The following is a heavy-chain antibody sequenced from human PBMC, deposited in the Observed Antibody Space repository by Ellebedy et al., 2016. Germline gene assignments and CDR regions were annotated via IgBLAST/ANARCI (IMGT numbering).Heavy chain of an antibody. J-gene: IGHJ4*02. Sequence: SETLSLTCTVSGGFISSHYWSWIRQPPGKGLEWIGYIYYSGSTNYTPSLNSRVTISLDTSKNQFFLKLSSVTAADTAVYYCARGGEWGGILFDYWGQGTLVTVSS. V-gene: IGHV4-59*11. CDR3: ARGGEWGGILFDY. D-gene: IGHD3-16*01. CDR2: IYYSGST. CDR1: GGFISSHY.